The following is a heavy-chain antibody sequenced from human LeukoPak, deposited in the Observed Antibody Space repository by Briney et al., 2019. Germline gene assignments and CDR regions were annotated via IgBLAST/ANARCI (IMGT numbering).Heavy chain of an antibody. J-gene: IGHJ3*02. D-gene: IGHD1-7*01. CDR2: IWYDGSNK. CDR3: GRDFGLIGTKRSFDI. CDR1: GFTFSSYG. Sequence: GGSLRLSCAAFGFTFSSYGMHWIRQAPGKGLEWVAVIWYDGSNKYYADSVKGRFTISRDNSKNTLYLQMNSLRAEDTAVYFCGRDFGLIGTKRSFDIWGQGTMVTVSS. V-gene: IGHV3-33*01.